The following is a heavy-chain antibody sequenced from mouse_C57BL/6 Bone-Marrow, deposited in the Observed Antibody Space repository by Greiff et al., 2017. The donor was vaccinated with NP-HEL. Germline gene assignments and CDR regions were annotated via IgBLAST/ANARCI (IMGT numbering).Heavy chain of an antibody. CDR1: GYTFTSYW. CDR2: LDPSDSYT. J-gene: IGHJ3*01. D-gene: IGHD2-4*01. Sequence: QVQLQQPGAELVMPGASVKLSCKASGYTFTSYWMHWVTQRPGQGLEWIGELDPSDSYTNYNQKFKGKSTLTVDKSSSTAYMQLSSLTSEDSAVYYCARSGFYYEYDDFAYWGQGTLVTVSA. CDR3: ARSGFYYEYDDFAY. V-gene: IGHV1-69*01.